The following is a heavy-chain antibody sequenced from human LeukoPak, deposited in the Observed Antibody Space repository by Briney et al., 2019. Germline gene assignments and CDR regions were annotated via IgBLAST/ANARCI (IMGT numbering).Heavy chain of an antibody. J-gene: IGHJ6*02. Sequence: GESLKISCKASEYSFTNYWIGWVRQMPGKGLEWMGIIYPGDSDTRYSPSFQGHVTISADKSINTAYLQWSSLKASDTAMYYCAGDVYYDSYGMDVWGQGTTVTVSS. CDR2: IYPGDSDT. D-gene: IGHD3-10*01. CDR1: EYSFTNYW. V-gene: IGHV5-51*01. CDR3: AGDVYYDSYGMDV.